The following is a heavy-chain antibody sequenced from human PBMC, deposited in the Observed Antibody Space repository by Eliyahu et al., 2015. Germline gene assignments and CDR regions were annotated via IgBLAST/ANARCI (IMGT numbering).Heavy chain of an antibody. Sequence: GLVQPGRSLRLSCAASGFTFDDYAMHWVRQAPGEGLEWVSGISWNSNSLGYADSVKGRFTISRDNAKNSLSLQMNSLRAEDTALYYCIKGAGEYFDSSGYDYWGQGTLVTVSS. CDR2: ISWNSNSL. D-gene: IGHD3-22*01. V-gene: IGHV3-9*01. CDR1: GFTFDDYA. J-gene: IGHJ4*02. CDR3: IKGAGEYFDSSGYDY.